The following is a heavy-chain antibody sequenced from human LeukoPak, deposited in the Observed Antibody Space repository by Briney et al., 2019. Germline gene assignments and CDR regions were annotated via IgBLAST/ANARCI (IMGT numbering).Heavy chain of an antibody. D-gene: IGHD3-3*01. V-gene: IGHV4-39*07. CDR1: GGSISSSSYY. CDR2: IYYSGST. J-gene: IGHJ5*02. CDR3: ARGLTIFGVARRGWFDP. Sequence: PSETLSLTCTVSGGSISSSSYYWGWIRQPPGKGLEWIGSIYYSGSTYYNPSLKSRVTISVDTSKNQFSLKLSSVTAADTAVYYCARGLTIFGVARRGWFDPWGQGTLVTVSS.